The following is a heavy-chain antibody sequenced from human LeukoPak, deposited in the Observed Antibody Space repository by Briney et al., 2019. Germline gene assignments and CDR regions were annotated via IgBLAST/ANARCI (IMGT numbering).Heavy chain of an antibody. Sequence: GGSLSLSCAASGFTVSSNYMSWVRQAPGKGLEWVSVIYSGGSTYYADSVKGRFTISRDNSKNTLYLQVNSLRAEDTAVYYCARGQLVRSLTWYYYGMDVWGQGTTVTVSS. CDR2: IYSGGST. CDR1: GFTVSSNY. D-gene: IGHD6-13*01. CDR3: ARGQLVRSLTWYYYGMDV. J-gene: IGHJ6*02. V-gene: IGHV3-53*01.